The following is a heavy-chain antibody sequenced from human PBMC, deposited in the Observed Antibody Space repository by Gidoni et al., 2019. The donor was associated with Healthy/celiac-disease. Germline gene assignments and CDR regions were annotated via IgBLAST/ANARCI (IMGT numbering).Heavy chain of an antibody. CDR1: GFTFSSYA. Sequence: EVQLLESGGGLVQPGGSLRFSCAASGFTFSSYAMSLVRQARGKGMEWVSAISGSGGSTYYADSVKVRLTISRDNSKNTLYLQMNSLRAEDTAVYYCAKVYYDFWSGYSPVDYWGQGTLVTVSS. J-gene: IGHJ4*02. CDR2: ISGSGGST. V-gene: IGHV3-23*01. CDR3: AKVYYDFWSGYSPVDY. D-gene: IGHD3-3*01.